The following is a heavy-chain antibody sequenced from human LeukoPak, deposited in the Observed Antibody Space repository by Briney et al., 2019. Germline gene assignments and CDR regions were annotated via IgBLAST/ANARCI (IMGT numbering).Heavy chain of an antibody. CDR1: GGSISSYY. D-gene: IGHD1-26*01. V-gene: IGHV4-4*07. Sequence: PSETLSLTCTVSGGSISSYYLSWIRQPGGKGLEWIGRIYTSGSTNYNPSLKSRVTMSVDTSKNQFSLKLSSVTAADTAVYYCAAPRYSGSYHPFDYWGEGTLVTVSS. CDR2: IYTSGST. J-gene: IGHJ4*02. CDR3: AAPRYSGSYHPFDY.